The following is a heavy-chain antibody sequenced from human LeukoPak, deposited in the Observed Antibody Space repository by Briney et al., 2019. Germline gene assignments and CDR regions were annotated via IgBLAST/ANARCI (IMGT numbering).Heavy chain of an antibody. CDR2: IYYSGST. Sequence: SETLSLTCTVSGGSISSYYWSWIRQPPGKGLEWIGYIYYSGSTNYNPSLKSRVTISVDTSKNQFSLKLSSVTAADTAVYYCASKRIVLMVRTLGYFDYWGQGTLVTVSS. D-gene: IGHD2-8*01. J-gene: IGHJ4*02. CDR3: ASKRIVLMVRTLGYFDY. CDR1: GGSISSYY. V-gene: IGHV4-59*12.